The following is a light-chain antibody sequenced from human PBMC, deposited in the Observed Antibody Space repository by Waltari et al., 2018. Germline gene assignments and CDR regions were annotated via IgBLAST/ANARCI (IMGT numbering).Light chain of an antibody. CDR3: SAWDSSLSAWV. J-gene: IGLJ3*02. CDR1: SNNVGNQG. CDR2: RNN. V-gene: IGLV10-54*04. Sequence: QAGLTQPPSVSKGLRQTATLTCTGNSNNVGNQGAAWLQQHQGHPPKLLSYRNNNRPSGISERFPASRAGNTAPLTITGLQPEDEADYYCSAWDSSLSAWVFGGGTKLTVL.